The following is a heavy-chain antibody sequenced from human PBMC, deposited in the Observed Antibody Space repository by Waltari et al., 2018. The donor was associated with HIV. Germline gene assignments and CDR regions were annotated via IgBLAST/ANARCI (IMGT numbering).Heavy chain of an antibody. D-gene: IGHD2-15*01. CDR3: ARRLAGPSVGFDI. CDR2: IYPGDSDT. Sequence: EMQLVQSGAEVKKPGESLKISCKGSGYTFTNYWIGWVRQMPGKGLEWMGFIYPGDSDTRYSPSFQGQVTISADKSINTAYLQWSSLKASDTAIYYCARRLAGPSVGFDIWGQGTMVIVSS. V-gene: IGHV5-51*01. J-gene: IGHJ3*02. CDR1: GYTFTNYW.